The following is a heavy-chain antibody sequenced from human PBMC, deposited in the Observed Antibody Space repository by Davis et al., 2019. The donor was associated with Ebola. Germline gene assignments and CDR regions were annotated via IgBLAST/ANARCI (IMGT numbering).Heavy chain of an antibody. CDR3: AREGRELRNYYYGMDV. J-gene: IGHJ6*02. V-gene: IGHV1-46*01. Sequence: ASVKVSCKASGYTFTSYYMHWVRQAPGQGLEWMGGIIPIFGTANYAQKFQGRVTITRDTSASTAYMELSSLRSEDTAVYYCAREGRELRNYYYGMDVWGQGTTVTVSS. CDR2: IIPIFGTA. CDR1: GYTFTSYY. D-gene: IGHD1-7*01.